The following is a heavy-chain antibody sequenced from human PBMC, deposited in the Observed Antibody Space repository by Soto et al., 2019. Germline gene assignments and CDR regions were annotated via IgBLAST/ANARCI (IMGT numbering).Heavy chain of an antibody. CDR2: ISYDGSNK. D-gene: IGHD2-21*02. J-gene: IGHJ4*02. CDR1: GFTFSSYG. V-gene: IGHV3-30*18. Sequence: PGGSLRLSCAASGFTFSSYGMHWVRQAPGKGLEWVAVISYDGSNKYYADSVKGRFTISRDNSKNTLYLQMNSLRAEDTAVYYCAKSLGDCYCEFCYCGRGSLVTGSS. CDR3: AKSLGDCYCEFCY.